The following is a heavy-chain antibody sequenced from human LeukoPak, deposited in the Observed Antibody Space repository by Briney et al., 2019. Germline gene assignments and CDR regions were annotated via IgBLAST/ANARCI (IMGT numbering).Heavy chain of an antibody. D-gene: IGHD2-15*01. CDR2: ISGSGGST. Sequence: GGSLRLSCAASGFTFDNYAMSWVRQAPGKGLEWVSAISGSGGSTFFADSVKGRFTISRDNPKNTLYLQMNSLRAEDTAVYYCAKQESWSNFDSWGQGTLVTVSS. J-gene: IGHJ4*02. CDR1: GFTFDNYA. CDR3: AKQESWSNFDS. V-gene: IGHV3-23*01.